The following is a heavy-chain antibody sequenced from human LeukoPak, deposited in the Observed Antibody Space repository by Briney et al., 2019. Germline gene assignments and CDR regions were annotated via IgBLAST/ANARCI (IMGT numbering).Heavy chain of an antibody. CDR3: ARGVVVTAITFDY. D-gene: IGHD2-21*02. Sequence: SSETLSLTCTVSGGSISSYYWSWIRQPPGKGLEWIGYIYYSGTTNYNPSLKSRVTISVDTSKNQFSLKLSSVTAADTAVYYCARGVVVTAITFDYWGQGTLVTVSS. CDR2: IYYSGTT. CDR1: GGSISSYY. J-gene: IGHJ4*02. V-gene: IGHV4-59*01.